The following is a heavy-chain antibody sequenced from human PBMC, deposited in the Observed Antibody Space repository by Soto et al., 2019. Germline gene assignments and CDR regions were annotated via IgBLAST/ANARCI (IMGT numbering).Heavy chain of an antibody. CDR3: ARGDQIDYDILTGSQGFDY. V-gene: IGHV1-2*04. J-gene: IGHJ4*02. D-gene: IGHD3-9*01. Sequence: ASVKVSCKASGYTFTGYYMHWVRQAPGQGLEWMGWINPNSGGTNYAQKFQGWVTMTRDTSISTAYMELSRLRSDDTAVYYCARGDQIDYDILTGSQGFDYWGQGTLVTVSS. CDR2: INPNSGGT. CDR1: GYTFTGYY.